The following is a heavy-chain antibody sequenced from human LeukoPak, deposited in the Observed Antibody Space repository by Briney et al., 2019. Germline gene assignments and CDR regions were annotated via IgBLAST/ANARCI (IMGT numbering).Heavy chain of an antibody. J-gene: IGHJ3*02. D-gene: IGHD3-16*02. CDR3: AEDRVSGIMITFGGVIVAHDAFDI. CDR2: ISGSGGST. V-gene: IGHV3-23*01. CDR1: GFTFSSYA. Sequence: PGGSLRLSCAASGFTFSSYAMSWVRQAPGKGLEWVSAISGSGGSTYYADSVKGRFTISRDNSKNTLYLQMNSLRAEDTAVYSCAEDRVSGIMITFGGVIVAHDAFDIWGQGTMVTVSS.